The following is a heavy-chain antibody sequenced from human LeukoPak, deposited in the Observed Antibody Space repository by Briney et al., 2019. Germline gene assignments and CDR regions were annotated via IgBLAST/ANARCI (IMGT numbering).Heavy chain of an antibody. Sequence: GGSLRLSCAASGFTFSSYWMHWVRQAPGKGLVWVSHINTDGSSTNYADSVKGRFAISRDNAKNSLYLQMNSLRAEDTAVYYCARFPTRDYYGSGNRFDYWGQGTLVTVSS. D-gene: IGHD3-10*01. CDR2: INTDGSST. CDR1: GFTFSSYW. CDR3: ARFPTRDYYGSGNRFDY. J-gene: IGHJ4*02. V-gene: IGHV3-74*01.